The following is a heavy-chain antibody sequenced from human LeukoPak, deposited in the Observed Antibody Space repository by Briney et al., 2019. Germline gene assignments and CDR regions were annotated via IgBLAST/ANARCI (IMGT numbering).Heavy chain of an antibody. CDR1: GFTFSSYA. CDR2: VSGSGGST. J-gene: IGHJ4*02. CDR3: AKDLSGSFRARFDY. D-gene: IGHD1-26*01. V-gene: IGHV3-23*01. Sequence: GGSLRLSCAASGFTFSSYAMSWVRQAPGQGLEWVSAVSGSGGSTYYADSVKGRFTISRDNSKNTLHLQMNSLRAEDTAVYYCAKDLSGSFRARFDYWGQGTLVTVSS.